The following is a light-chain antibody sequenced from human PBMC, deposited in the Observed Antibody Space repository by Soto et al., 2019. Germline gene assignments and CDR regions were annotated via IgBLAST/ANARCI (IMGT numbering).Light chain of an antibody. CDR2: GAY. V-gene: IGKV3-15*01. Sequence: EIVMKQSPATLSVTTGERTTLSCRASQSVGNNLAWYQQKPGQAPRLLIYGAYTRATGIPARFSGSGSGTDFTLTISSLQSEDFAVYYCQHYNYWPPKTFGQGTKVDI. CDR3: QHYNYWPPKT. CDR1: QSVGNN. J-gene: IGKJ1*01.